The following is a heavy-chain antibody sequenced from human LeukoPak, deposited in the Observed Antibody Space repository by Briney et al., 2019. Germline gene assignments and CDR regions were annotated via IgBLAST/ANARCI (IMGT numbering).Heavy chain of an antibody. CDR3: ARSDALTTGWDFDY. V-gene: IGHV5-51*01. CDR1: GYRFTTYW. D-gene: IGHD4-11*01. CDR2: IFPGDSDT. J-gene: IGHJ4*02. Sequence: GESLKISCKASGYRFTTYWIGWVRQMPGKGLEWMGVIFPGDSDTRYSPSFQGQVTLSADKSISTAYLQWSSLKASDSAMYYYARSDALTTGWDFDYWGQGTLVTVSS.